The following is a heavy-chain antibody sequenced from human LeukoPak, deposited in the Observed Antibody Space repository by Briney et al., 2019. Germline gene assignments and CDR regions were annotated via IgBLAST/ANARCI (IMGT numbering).Heavy chain of an antibody. CDR1: GYTFTSYY. Sequence: GASVKVSCKASGYTFTSYYMHWVRQAPGQGLEWMGIINPSGGGTNYAQKFQGRVTMTRDTSISTAYMELSRLRSDDTAVYYCARGSYYYDSSGYYDGGWFDPWGQGTLVTVSS. V-gene: IGHV1-2*02. CDR2: INPSGGGT. D-gene: IGHD3-22*01. J-gene: IGHJ5*02. CDR3: ARGSYYYDSSGYYDGGWFDP.